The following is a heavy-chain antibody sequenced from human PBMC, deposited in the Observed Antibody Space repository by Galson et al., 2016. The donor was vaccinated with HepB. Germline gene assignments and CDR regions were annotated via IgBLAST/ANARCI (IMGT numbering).Heavy chain of an antibody. CDR3: ARSRAGYDSSGYYF. CDR2: IYHSGNT. J-gene: IGHJ4*02. Sequence: ETLSLTCTVSGYSISSGYYWGWIRQPPGKGLEWIGSIYHSGNTYYNPSLKSRVTISVDTSKNQFSLKLSSVTAADTALYYCARSRAGYDSSGYYFWGQGTLVTVSS. CDR1: GYSISSGYY. D-gene: IGHD3-22*01. V-gene: IGHV4-38-2*02.